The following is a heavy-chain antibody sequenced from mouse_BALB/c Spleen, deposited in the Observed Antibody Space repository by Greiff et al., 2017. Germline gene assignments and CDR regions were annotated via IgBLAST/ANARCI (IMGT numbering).Heavy chain of an antibody. V-gene: IGHV3-2*02. CDR2: ISYSGST. J-gene: IGHJ4*01. Sequence: VQLQQSGPGLVKPSQSLSLTCTVTGYSITSDYAWNWIRQFPGNKLEWMGYISYSGSTSYNPSLKSRISITRDTSKNQFFLQLNSVTTEDTATYYCARKNYYAMDYWGQGTSVTVSS. CDR3: ARKNYYAMDY. CDR1: GYSITSDYA.